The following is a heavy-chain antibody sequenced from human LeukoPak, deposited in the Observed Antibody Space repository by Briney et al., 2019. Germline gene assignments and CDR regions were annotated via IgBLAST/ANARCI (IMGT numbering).Heavy chain of an antibody. CDR3: AREGFLIAAPFDY. CDR2: VYYSGST. D-gene: IGHD6-6*01. V-gene: IGHV4-59*01. Sequence: PSETLSLTCTVSGGSISSYYWSWIRQPPGKGLEWIGYVYYSGSTNYNPSLKSRVTISVDTSKNQFSLKLSSVTAADTAVYYCAREGFLIAAPFDYWGQGTLVTVSS. J-gene: IGHJ4*02. CDR1: GGSISSYY.